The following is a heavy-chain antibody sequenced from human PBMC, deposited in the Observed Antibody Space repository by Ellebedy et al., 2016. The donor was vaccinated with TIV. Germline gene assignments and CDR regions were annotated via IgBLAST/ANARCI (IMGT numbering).Heavy chain of an antibody. V-gene: IGHV4-59*06. CDR2: IYYSGST. J-gene: IGHJ3*02. Sequence: SETLSLTCTVSGGSLSSYYWSWIRQHPGKGLEWIGYIYYSGSTYYNPSLKSRVTISVDTSKNQFSLKLSSVTAADTAVYYCARDGWESWNAFDIWGQGTMVTVSS. CDR3: ARDGWESWNAFDI. CDR1: GGSLSSYY. D-gene: IGHD5-24*01.